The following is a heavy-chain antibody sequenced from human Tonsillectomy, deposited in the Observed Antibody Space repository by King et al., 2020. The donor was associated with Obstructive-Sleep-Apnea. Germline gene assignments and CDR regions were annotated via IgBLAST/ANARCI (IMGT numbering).Heavy chain of an antibody. CDR2: IRRKVYGGTT. CDR1: GFTFGDYA. CDR3: TRDLGYYDTSGYLGFY. D-gene: IGHD3-22*01. Sequence: EQLVQSGGGLVQPGRSLRLSCTASGFTFGDYAMSWFRQAPGKGLEWVGFIRRKVYGGTTEYAESVKGRFTISREDSKSIAYLQMTSLKTEDTAVYYCTRDLGYYDTSGYLGFYWGQGTLVTVSS. J-gene: IGHJ4*02. V-gene: IGHV3-49*03.